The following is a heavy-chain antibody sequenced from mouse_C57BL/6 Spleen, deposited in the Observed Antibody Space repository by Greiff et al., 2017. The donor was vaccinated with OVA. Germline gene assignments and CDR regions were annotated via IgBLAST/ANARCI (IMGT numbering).Heavy chain of an antibody. J-gene: IGHJ1*03. Sequence: VKVVESGGGLVKPGGSLKLSCAASGFTFSSYAMSWVRQTPEKRLEWVATISDGGSYTYYPDNVKGRFTISRDNAKNNLYLQMSHLESEDTAMYYCARETTAGYFDVWGTGTTVTVSS. V-gene: IGHV5-4*01. CDR1: GFTFSSYA. CDR3: ARETTAGYFDV. CDR2: ISDGGSYT. D-gene: IGHD1-2*01.